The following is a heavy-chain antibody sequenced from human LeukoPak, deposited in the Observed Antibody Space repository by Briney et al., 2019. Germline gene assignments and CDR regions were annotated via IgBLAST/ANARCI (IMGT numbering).Heavy chain of an antibody. CDR2: IYTGSST. D-gene: IGHD1-14*01. V-gene: IGHV3-53*01. CDR3: ARGAGTGTYYYYYSYMDV. Sequence: GGSLRLSCAASGFSVSSHYMNWVRQAPGKGLEWVSVIYTGSSTYYADSAKGRFTISRDTSKNTLYLQMNSLRAEDTAVYYCARGAGTGTYYYYYSYMDVWGKGTTVTVSS. J-gene: IGHJ6*03. CDR1: GFSVSSHY.